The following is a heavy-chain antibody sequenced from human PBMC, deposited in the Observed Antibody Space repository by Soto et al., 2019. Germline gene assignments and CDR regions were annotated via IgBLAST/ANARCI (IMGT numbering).Heavy chain of an antibody. CDR3: ARVRDYYDSSGYYVDY. D-gene: IGHD3-22*01. J-gene: IGHJ4*02. CDR1: GYTFTSYA. Sequence: ASVKVSCKASGYTFTSYAMHWVRQAPGQRLEWMGWISAYNGNTNYAQKLQGRVTMTTDTSTSTAYMELRSLRSDDTAVYYCARVRDYYDSSGYYVDYWGQGTLVTSPQ. V-gene: IGHV1-18*01. CDR2: ISAYNGNT.